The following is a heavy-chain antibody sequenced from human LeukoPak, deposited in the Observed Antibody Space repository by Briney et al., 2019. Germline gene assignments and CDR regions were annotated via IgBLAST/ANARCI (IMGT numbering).Heavy chain of an antibody. Sequence: GGSLRLSCAASGFTFSSYTMNWVRQAPGKGLEWVSAISGSGGSTYYADSVKGRFTISRDNSKNTLYLQMNSLRAEDTAVYYCAKDFFPVRGALDYWGQGTLVTVSS. V-gene: IGHV3-23*01. CDR3: AKDFFPVRGALDY. D-gene: IGHD3-10*01. CDR1: GFTFSSYT. CDR2: ISGSGGST. J-gene: IGHJ4*02.